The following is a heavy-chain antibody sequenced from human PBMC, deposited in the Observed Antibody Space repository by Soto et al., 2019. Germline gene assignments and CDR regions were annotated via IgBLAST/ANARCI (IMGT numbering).Heavy chain of an antibody. D-gene: IGHD2-15*01. J-gene: IGHJ4*02. CDR3: ARGRYCSGGSCFRYFDY. V-gene: IGHV3-64*01. Sequence: EVQLVESGGGLVQPGGSLRLSCAASGFTFSSYAMYWVRQAPGKGLEYVSTISSDGGSTYYANSVKGRFTISRDSSKNTLYLKMGSLRAEDMAVYYCARGRYCSGGSCFRYFDYWGQGTLVTVSS. CDR2: ISSDGGST. CDR1: GFTFSSYA.